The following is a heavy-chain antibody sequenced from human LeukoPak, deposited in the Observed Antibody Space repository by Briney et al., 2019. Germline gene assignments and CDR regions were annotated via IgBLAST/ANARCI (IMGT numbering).Heavy chain of an antibody. J-gene: IGHJ4*02. CDR1: GFTFSTYA. Sequence: TGGSLRLSCAASGFTFSTYAMTWVRQAPVKGLEWVSSIGPSRGNTYYADSVKGRFTISRDNSKNALYLQMNALRAEDTAIYYCAKLIVEAGSAYWGQGTLVTVSS. D-gene: IGHD6-19*01. CDR3: AKLIVEAGSAY. V-gene: IGHV3-23*01. CDR2: IGPSRGNT.